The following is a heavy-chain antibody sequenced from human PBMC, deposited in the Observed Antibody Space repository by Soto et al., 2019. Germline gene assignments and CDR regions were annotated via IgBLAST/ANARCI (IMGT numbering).Heavy chain of an antibody. J-gene: IGHJ6*02. Sequence: GGSLRLSCAASGFTFSSYAMSWVRQAPGKGLEWVSAISGSGGSTYYADSVKGRFTISRDNSKNTLYLQTNSLSACNTAVYYCAKPFYGYSYGYPHYYYGMDVWGQGTTVTVSS. D-gene: IGHD5-18*01. CDR2: ISGSGGST. V-gene: IGHV3-23*01. CDR1: GFTFSSYA. CDR3: AKPFYGYSYGYPHYYYGMDV.